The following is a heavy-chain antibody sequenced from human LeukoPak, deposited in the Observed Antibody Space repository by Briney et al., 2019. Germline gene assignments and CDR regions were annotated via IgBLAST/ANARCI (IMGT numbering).Heavy chain of an antibody. CDR2: ISGSGGST. Sequence: PGGSLRLSCAASGFTFSSYAMSWVRQAPGKGLEWVSAISGSGGSTYYADSVKGRFTISRDNSKNTLYLQMNSLRAEDTAVYYCAKNLNLLWVGIAAAGPNWFDPWGQGTLVTVSS. CDR1: GFTFSSYA. CDR3: AKNLNLLWVGIAAAGPNWFDP. J-gene: IGHJ5*02. V-gene: IGHV3-23*01. D-gene: IGHD6-13*01.